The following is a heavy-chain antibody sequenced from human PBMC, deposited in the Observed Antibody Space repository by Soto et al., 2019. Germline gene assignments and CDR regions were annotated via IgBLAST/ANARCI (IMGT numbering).Heavy chain of an antibody. J-gene: IGHJ6*03. CDR2: MNPKSGNT. D-gene: IGHD6-13*01. CDR3: ARAPEYSSTWDFYYYYMDV. V-gene: IGHV1-8*01. CDR1: GYIFTSYD. Sequence: QVQLVQSGAEVKKPGASVKVSCKASGYIFTSYDINWVRQATGQGLEWVGWMNPKSGNTGYAQKFEGRVTMTRNTSISTAYMELSGLRSEDTAVYYCARAPEYSSTWDFYYYYMDVWGNGTTVAVS.